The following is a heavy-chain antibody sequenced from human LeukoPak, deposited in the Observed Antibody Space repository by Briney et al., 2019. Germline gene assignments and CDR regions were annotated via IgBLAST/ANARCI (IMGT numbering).Heavy chain of an antibody. CDR1: GFTFSNYW. Sequence: PGGSLRLSCVASGFTFSNYWMSWVRQAPGKGLEWVANVKEDGSEKYYVDSVKSRFTISRDNAKNSLYLQMNSLRAEDTAVYYCARDDSTGYLYFDHWGQGTLVTVSS. D-gene: IGHD3-22*01. CDR3: ARDDSTGYLYFDH. J-gene: IGHJ4*02. CDR2: VKEDGSEK. V-gene: IGHV3-7*05.